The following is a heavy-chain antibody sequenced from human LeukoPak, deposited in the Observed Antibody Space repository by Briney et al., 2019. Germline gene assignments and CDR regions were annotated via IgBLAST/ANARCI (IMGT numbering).Heavy chain of an antibody. D-gene: IGHD3-22*01. CDR2: ISSSSSSYI. Sequence: GGSLRLSCAASGFTFSSYSMNWVRQAPGKGLEWVSSISSSSSSYIYYADSVKGRFTISRDNAKNSLYLQMTSLRAEDTAMYYCASEYYYDSSGYYYVSSYFDYWGQGTLVTVSS. CDR1: GFTFSSYS. CDR3: ASEYYYDSSGYYYVSSYFDY. V-gene: IGHV3-21*01. J-gene: IGHJ4*02.